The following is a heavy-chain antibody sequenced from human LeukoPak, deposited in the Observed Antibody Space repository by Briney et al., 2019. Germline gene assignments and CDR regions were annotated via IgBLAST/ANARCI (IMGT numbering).Heavy chain of an antibody. CDR3: ARDKYYYDSSGYYPLDDY. CDR2: IIPIFGTA. V-gene: IGHV1-69*05. CDR1: GGTFSSYA. D-gene: IGHD3-22*01. Sequence: SSVKVSCKASGGTFSSYAISWVRQAPGQGLEWMGRIIPIFGTANYAQKFQGRVTITTDESTSTAYMELSSLRSEDTAVYYCARDKYYYDSSGYYPLDDYWGQGTLVTASS. J-gene: IGHJ4*02.